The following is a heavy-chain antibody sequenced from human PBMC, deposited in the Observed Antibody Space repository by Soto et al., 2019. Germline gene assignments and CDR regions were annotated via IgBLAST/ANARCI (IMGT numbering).Heavy chain of an antibody. Sequence: SETLSLTCTVSGASITSSTYYWDWIRQPPGKGLEWIGGIYYSGSTFYNPSLKSRVTISLDTSQNQFSLKVTSVTAADTSVYYCARRLLRYFESRGKGTLVTVSS. D-gene: IGHD3-9*01. V-gene: IGHV4-39*01. CDR3: ARRLLRYFES. J-gene: IGHJ1*01. CDR1: GASITSSTYY. CDR2: IYYSGST.